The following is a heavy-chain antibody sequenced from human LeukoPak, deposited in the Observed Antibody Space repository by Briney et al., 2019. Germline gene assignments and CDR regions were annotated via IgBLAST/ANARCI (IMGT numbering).Heavy chain of an antibody. J-gene: IGHJ4*02. CDR2: ISSSGSTI. V-gene: IGHV3-11*04. Sequence: GGSLRLSCAASGFTFSDYYMSWIRQAPGKGLEWVSYISSSGSTIYYAGSVKGRFTISRDNAKNSLYLQMNSLRAEDTAVYYCASLSEGGFVDYWGQGTLVTVSS. D-gene: IGHD3-16*01. CDR1: GFTFSDYY. CDR3: ASLSEGGFVDY.